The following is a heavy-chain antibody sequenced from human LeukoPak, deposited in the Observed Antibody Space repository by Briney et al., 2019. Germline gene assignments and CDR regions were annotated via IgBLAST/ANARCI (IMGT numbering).Heavy chain of an antibody. D-gene: IGHD7-27*01. CDR3: ARFDQDWGTFDY. CDR2: IKPDNGDT. J-gene: IGHJ4*02. Sequence: GASVKVSCKASGYTFTSYYMHWVRQAPGQGLEWMGWIKPDNGDTNYVQKFQGRVTMTRDTSITTAYMELSLRSDDTAVYYCARFDQDWGTFDYWGQGTVVTVSS. CDR1: GYTFTSYY. V-gene: IGHV1-2*02.